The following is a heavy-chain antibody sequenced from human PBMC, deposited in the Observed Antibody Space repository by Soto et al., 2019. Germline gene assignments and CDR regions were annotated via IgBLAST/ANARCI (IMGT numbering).Heavy chain of an antibody. CDR1: GFSMSSNA. V-gene: IGHV3-23*01. CDR3: AKDKPGTTSFDY. Sequence: EVQLLESGGGLVQPGGSLRLSCAASGFSMSSNAMYWVRQAPGKGLEWVSAISDRGDTTHYADSVKGRFTISRDTSKNTLYLQLNALRADDTAVYYCAKDKPGTTSFDYWGQGTLVTVSS. J-gene: IGHJ4*02. CDR2: ISDRGDTT. D-gene: IGHD1-1*01.